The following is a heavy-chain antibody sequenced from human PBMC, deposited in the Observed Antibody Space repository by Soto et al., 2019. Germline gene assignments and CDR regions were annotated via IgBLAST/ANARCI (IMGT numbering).Heavy chain of an antibody. CDR3: ARSGDNYNRLDY. CDR1: GFTFSDYY. V-gene: IGHV3-11*06. CDR2: SSNSGTFS. D-gene: IGHD1-1*01. J-gene: IGHJ4*02. Sequence: GSLRLACECSGFTFSDYYRSGFRQAPGKGLEWISYSSNSGTFSRYADSVKGRFSISRDNTKNLLYLQMNSLRAEDTAVYYCARSGDNYNRLDYWGQGTPVTVSS.